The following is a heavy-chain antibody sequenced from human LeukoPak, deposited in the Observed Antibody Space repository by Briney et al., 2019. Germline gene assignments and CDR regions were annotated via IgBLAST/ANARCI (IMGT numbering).Heavy chain of an antibody. V-gene: IGHV1-18*01. J-gene: IGHJ6*02. CDR1: GYNFTTYG. Sequence: GASVKVSCKASGYNFTTYGVSWVRQAPGQRPEWMGWISCYNGNSKSSEKFQGRVTVTIETSTSTVYMELRTLKNDDTAVYYCARDAGDGMDVWGLGTTVIVSS. CDR2: ISCYNGNS. CDR3: ARDAGDGMDV.